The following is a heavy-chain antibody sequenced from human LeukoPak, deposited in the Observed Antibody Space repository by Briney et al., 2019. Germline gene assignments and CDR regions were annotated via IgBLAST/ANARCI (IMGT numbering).Heavy chain of an antibody. D-gene: IGHD3-22*01. V-gene: IGHV4-61*08. J-gene: IGHJ3*02. CDR2: IYYSGST. Sequence: TSETLSLTCTVSGGSISSGGYYWSWIRQHPGKGLEWIGYIYYSGSTNYNPSLKSRVTISVDTSKNQFSLKLSSVTAADTAVYYCARHEGFYYDSSALRWGAFDIWGQGTMVTVSS. CDR3: ARHEGFYYDSSALRWGAFDI. CDR1: GGSISSGGYY.